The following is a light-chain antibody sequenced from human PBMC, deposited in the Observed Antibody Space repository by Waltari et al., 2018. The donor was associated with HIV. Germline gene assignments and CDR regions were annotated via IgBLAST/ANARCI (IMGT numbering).Light chain of an antibody. V-gene: IGKV1-5*03. CDR2: KAS. Sequence: DIQMTQSPSPLSASVGVRVTITCRASQTSSRWLAWYQQKPGKAPKLLIYKASSLESGVPSRFSGSGSGTDFTLTISSLQPDDFATYYCLQYKDFPLTFGGGTKVEIK. J-gene: IGKJ4*01. CDR1: QTSSRW. CDR3: LQYKDFPLT.